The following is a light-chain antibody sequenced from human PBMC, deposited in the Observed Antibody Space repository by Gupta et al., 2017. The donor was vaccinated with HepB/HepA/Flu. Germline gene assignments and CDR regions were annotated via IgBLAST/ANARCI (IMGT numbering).Light chain of an antibody. Sequence: SYELTQPRSVSVALGQTVGITCGGKNIGSKNVHWYQQRPGQAPVLVIFRDTNRPSGIPERFSGSKSGNTATLTINRAQAGDEADYYCQVWDDNTGVFGGGTRLTVL. V-gene: IGLV3-9*01. J-gene: IGLJ3*02. CDR1: NIGSKN. CDR2: RDT. CDR3: QVWDDNTGV.